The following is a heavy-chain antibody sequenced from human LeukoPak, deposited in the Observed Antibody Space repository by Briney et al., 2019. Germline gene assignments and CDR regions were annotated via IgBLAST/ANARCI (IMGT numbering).Heavy chain of an antibody. D-gene: IGHD2-2*01. CDR1: GFAFSTYS. J-gene: IGHJ4*02. CDR3: ARGGCTSISCHLFEY. CDR2: ISGNSKYI. V-gene: IGHV3-21*01. Sequence: GGSLRLSCAASGFAFSTYSMNWVRQAPGKGLEWVSSISGNSKYIFYADSVKGRFTISRDNAKNSLDLHMNSLRAEDTAVYYCARGGCTSISCHLFEYWAREPWSPSPQ.